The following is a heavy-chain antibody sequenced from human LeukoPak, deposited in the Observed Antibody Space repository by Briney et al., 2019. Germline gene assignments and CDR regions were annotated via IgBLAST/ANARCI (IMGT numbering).Heavy chain of an antibody. CDR3: ARVGPYYYDSSGYYNFDY. D-gene: IGHD3-22*01. CDR2: ISAYNGNT. Sequence: ASVKVSCKASGYTFTSYGISWVRQAPGQGLEWMGWISAYNGNTNYAQKLQGRVTMTTDTSTSTAYMELRSLRSDDTAVYYCARVGPYYYDSSGYYNFDYWGQGTLVTVSS. CDR1: GYTFTSYG. J-gene: IGHJ4*02. V-gene: IGHV1-18*01.